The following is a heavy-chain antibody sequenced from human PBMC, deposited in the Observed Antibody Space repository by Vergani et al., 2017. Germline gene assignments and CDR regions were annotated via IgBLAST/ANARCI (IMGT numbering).Heavy chain of an antibody. CDR3: ASNHLYSGGDNWFDP. D-gene: IGHD2-21*01. V-gene: IGHV3-7*01. Sequence: EVQLVESGGGLVQPGGSLRLSCAASGFTFSSYWMSWVRQAPGKGLEWVANIKQDGSEKYYVDSVKGRFTISRDNAKNSLYLQMNSLRAEDTAVYYCASNHLYSGGDNWFDPWGQGTLVTVSS. CDR1: GFTFSSYW. CDR2: IKQDGSEK. J-gene: IGHJ5*02.